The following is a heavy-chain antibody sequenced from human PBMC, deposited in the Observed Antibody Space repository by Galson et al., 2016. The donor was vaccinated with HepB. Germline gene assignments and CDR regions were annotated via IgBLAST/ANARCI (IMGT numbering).Heavy chain of an antibody. D-gene: IGHD1-1*01. J-gene: IGHJ3*01. CDR1: GFTVSSNY. Sequence: SLRLSCAASGFTVSSNYMSWVRQAPGKGLEWVSVIHSGGDTYYGDSVEGRFTISRDNSKNTVYLHMNSLRAEDTAVYYCVRDTWQWEYNSASDAFDLWGHGTMVTVSS. CDR3: VRDTWQWEYNSASDAFDL. V-gene: IGHV3-53*01. CDR2: IHSGGDT.